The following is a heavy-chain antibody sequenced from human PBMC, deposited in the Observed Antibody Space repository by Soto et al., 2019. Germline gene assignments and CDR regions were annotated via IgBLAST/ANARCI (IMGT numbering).Heavy chain of an antibody. Sequence: ASVKVSCNASGYTFTAFAIHWVRQAPGQQGQRLEWLGRITAGNGNTQYSQKFQGRVTMTRNTSISTAYMDLSSLRSEDTAVYYCARGLLAYCTSGICRSWRFDPSGQGTLVTVSS. CDR3: ARGLLAYCTSGICRSWRFDP. CDR2: ITAGNGNT. D-gene: IGHD2-8*01. V-gene: IGHV1-3*01. J-gene: IGHJ5*02. CDR1: GYTFTAFA.